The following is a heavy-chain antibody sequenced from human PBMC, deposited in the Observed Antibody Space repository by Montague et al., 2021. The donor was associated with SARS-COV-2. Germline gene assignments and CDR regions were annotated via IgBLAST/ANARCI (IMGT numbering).Heavy chain of an antibody. V-gene: IGHV4-61*01. CDR2: MYYTGHT. Sequence: SETLSLTCTVSGSSVASGNFYWSWIRQPPGKGLEWIGYMYYTGHTNYNPSLESRVTMPVDPSKHQFSLTLTSVTAADTAVYYCARSRASVPSRPGFDYWGQGALVTVSS. CDR1: GSSVASGNFY. J-gene: IGHJ4*02. D-gene: IGHD6-6*01. CDR3: ARSRASVPSRPGFDY.